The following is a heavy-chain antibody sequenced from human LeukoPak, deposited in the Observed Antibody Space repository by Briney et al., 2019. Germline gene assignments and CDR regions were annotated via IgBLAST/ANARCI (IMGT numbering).Heavy chain of an antibody. V-gene: IGHV1-18*01. CDR3: AREGVGVTVTTSWFDP. CDR2: ISAYNGNT. CDR1: GYTFTIYG. J-gene: IGHJ5*02. Sequence: GASVKVSCKASGYTFTIYGISWVRQAPGQGLEWMGWISAYNGNTNYAQELQGRVTMTTDTSTSTAYMELRSLRSDDTAVYYCAREGVGVTVTTSWFDPWGQGTLVTVSS. D-gene: IGHD4-17*01.